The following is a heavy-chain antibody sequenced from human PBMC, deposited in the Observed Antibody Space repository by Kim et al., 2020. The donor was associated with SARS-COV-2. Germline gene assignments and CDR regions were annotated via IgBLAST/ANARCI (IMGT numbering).Heavy chain of an antibody. V-gene: IGHV3-11*01. CDR3: ARFIYVEPTNYYDFWSGYYYYYYGMDV. D-gene: IGHD3-3*01. J-gene: IGHJ6*02. Sequence: GGSLRLSCAASGFTFSDYYMSWIRQAPGKGLEWVSYISSSGSTIYYADSVKGRFTISRDNAKNSLYLQMNSLRAEDTAVYYCARFIYVEPTNYYDFWSGYYYYYYGMDVWGQGTTVTVSS. CDR1: GFTFSDYY. CDR2: ISSSGSTI.